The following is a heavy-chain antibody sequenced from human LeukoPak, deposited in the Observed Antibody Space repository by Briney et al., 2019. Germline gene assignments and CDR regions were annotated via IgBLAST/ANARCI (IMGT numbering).Heavy chain of an antibody. V-gene: IGHV3-43*02. CDR2: ISGDGGST. Sequence: GGSLRLSCAASGFTFDDYAMHWVRQAPGKGLEWGSLISGDGGSTYSADSVKGRFTISRDNSKNSLYLQINSLRTEDTALYYCAKTLVGELSLIVGYWGQGTLVTVSS. J-gene: IGHJ4*02. CDR1: GFTFDDYA. D-gene: IGHD3-16*02. CDR3: AKTLVGELSLIVGY.